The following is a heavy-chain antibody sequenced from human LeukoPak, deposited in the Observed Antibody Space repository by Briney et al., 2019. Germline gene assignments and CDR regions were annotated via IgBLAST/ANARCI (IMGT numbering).Heavy chain of an antibody. Sequence: PGGSLRLSCAASGFTFSSYAMTWVRQAPGKGLEWVGFMRGKAYGGTTEYAASVKGRFTISRDDSRGIAYLQMNSLKSEDTAVYYCARDPDYGDPKLGYGLDVWGQGTTVTVSS. CDR2: MRGKAYGGTT. CDR1: GFTFSSYA. V-gene: IGHV3-49*04. J-gene: IGHJ6*02. D-gene: IGHD4-17*01. CDR3: ARDPDYGDPKLGYGLDV.